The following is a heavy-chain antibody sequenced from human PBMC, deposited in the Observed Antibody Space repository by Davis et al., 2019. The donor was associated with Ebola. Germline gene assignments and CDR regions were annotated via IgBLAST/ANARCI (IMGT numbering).Heavy chain of an antibody. J-gene: IGHJ4*02. V-gene: IGHV3-33*01. CDR2: IWYDGSNK. Sequence: GESLKISCAASGFTFSSYGMHWVRQAPGKGLEWVAVIWYDGSNKYYADSVKGRFTISRDNSKNTLYLQMNSLRAKDTAVYYCARGGTAVADYWGQGTLVTVSS. D-gene: IGHD6-19*01. CDR1: GFTFSSYG. CDR3: ARGGTAVADY.